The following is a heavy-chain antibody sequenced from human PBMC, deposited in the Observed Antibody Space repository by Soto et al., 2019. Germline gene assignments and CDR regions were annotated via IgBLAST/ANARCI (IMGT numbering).Heavy chain of an antibody. Sequence: QVQLVQSGAEVKKPGASVKVSCKASGYTFTSYGISWVRQAPGQGPEWMGWISTNNGNTNYAQKIRGRVTMTTDTNTNKGYMELRSLRSDDTAVYYCARHTSSWPFDYWGQGTLVTVSS. CDR3: ARHTSSWPFDY. CDR1: GYTFTSYG. J-gene: IGHJ4*02. CDR2: ISTNNGNT. D-gene: IGHD6-13*01. V-gene: IGHV1-18*01.